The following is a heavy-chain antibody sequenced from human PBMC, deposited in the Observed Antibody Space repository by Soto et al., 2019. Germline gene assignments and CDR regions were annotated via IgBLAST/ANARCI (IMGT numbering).Heavy chain of an antibody. V-gene: IGHV4-34*01. CDR1: GGSFTGYY. CDR2: IDHREST. Sequence: SETLSLTCAVYGGSFTGYYWTWIRRPPGKGLEWIGEIDHRESTNYNPSLKSRVTISIDTFKNQLSLKLSSVTAADTAVYYCARAPSTVTRVYYYYYGLDVWGQGTTVTVSS. D-gene: IGHD4-17*01. CDR3: ARAPSTVTRVYYYYYGLDV. J-gene: IGHJ6*02.